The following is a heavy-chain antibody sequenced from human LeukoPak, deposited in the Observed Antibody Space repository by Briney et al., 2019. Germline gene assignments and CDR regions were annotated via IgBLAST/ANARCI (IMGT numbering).Heavy chain of an antibody. V-gene: IGHV3-30-3*01. CDR1: GFTFSNYD. CDR3: ASDYGIATIKD. Sequence: GGSLRLSCAASGFTFSNYDMLWLRQAPGKGLEWVAYISYSGSIKYYADSVKGLFTISRDNAKNTLYLQKNSLRADDTALYYFASDYGIATIKDWGEGTLVTVSS. D-gene: IGHD5-24*01. J-gene: IGHJ4*02. CDR2: ISYSGSIK.